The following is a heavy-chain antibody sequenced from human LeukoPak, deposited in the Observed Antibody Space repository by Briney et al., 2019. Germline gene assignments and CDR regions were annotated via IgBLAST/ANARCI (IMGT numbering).Heavy chain of an antibody. CDR2: ISSTSGFI. CDR3: ARVHSGYGPDYIDH. D-gene: IGHD5-12*01. Sequence: PGGSLRLSSAASGFTFSSDSMNWVRQAPGKGLEWVSSISSTSGFISYADSVKGRFTISRDNAKSSLYLQMNSLRAEDTALYYCARVHSGYGPDYIDHWGQGTPVTVSS. J-gene: IGHJ4*02. V-gene: IGHV3-21*06. CDR1: GFTFSSDS.